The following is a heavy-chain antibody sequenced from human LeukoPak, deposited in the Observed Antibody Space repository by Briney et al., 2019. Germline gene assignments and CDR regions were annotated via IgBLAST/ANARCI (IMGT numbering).Heavy chain of an antibody. Sequence: GGSLRLSCAASGFTLSNHWMHWVRQAPGKGLVWVSRINSDMSSTNYADSVKGRFTISRDNAKNTLYLQMNSLRAEDTAVYYCARDIAVFGNYFDYGGQGTLVTVSS. V-gene: IGHV3-74*01. CDR1: GFTLSNHW. CDR2: INSDMSST. CDR3: ARDIAVFGNYFDY. J-gene: IGHJ4*02. D-gene: IGHD6-19*01.